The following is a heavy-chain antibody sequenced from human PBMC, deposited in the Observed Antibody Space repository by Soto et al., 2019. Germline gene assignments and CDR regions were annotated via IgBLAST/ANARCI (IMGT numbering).Heavy chain of an antibody. Sequence: ASVKVSCKASGGTFSSYTISWVRQAPGQGLEWMGRIIPILGIANYAQKFQGRVTITADKSTSTAYMELSSLRSEDTAVYYCAREAPLNDYGDYPHLPYFDYWGQGTLVTVSS. V-gene: IGHV1-69*04. CDR2: IIPILGIA. CDR3: AREAPLNDYGDYPHLPYFDY. CDR1: GGTFSSYT. J-gene: IGHJ4*02. D-gene: IGHD4-17*01.